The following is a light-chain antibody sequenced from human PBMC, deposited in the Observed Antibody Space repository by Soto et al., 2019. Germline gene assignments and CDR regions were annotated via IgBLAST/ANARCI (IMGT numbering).Light chain of an antibody. CDR1: QSVLYSSNNKDY. V-gene: IGKV4-1*01. J-gene: IGKJ3*01. CDR3: QQYLSTPLT. Sequence: DIVMTQSPDSLAVSLGERATINCKSSQSVLYSSNNKDYLAWYQQKPGQPPKLLIYWASTRESGVPDRFSGSGSGTDFTLTISSLQAEDVAVYYCQQYLSTPLTFGHGTKVDIK. CDR2: WAS.